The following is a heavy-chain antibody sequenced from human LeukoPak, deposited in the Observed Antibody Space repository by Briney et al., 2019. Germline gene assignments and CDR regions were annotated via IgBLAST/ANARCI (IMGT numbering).Heavy chain of an antibody. J-gene: IGHJ6*04. Sequence: GGSLRLSCAASGFTFSSYWMSWVRQAPGKGLEWVANIKQDGSEKYYVDSVKGRFTNSRDNAKNSLYLQMNSLRAEDTAVYHCARVAFGELWGMDVWGKGTTVTISS. V-gene: IGHV3-7*01. CDR3: ARVAFGELWGMDV. CDR1: GFTFSSYW. D-gene: IGHD3-10*01. CDR2: IKQDGSEK.